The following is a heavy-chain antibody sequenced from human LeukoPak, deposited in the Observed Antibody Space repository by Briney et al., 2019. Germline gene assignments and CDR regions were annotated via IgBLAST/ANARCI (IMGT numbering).Heavy chain of an antibody. CDR1: GFTVSSNY. Sequence: GGSLRLSCAASGFTVSSNYMSWVRQAPGKGLGWVSVIYSGASTYYADSVKGRFTISRDNSKNTLYLQMNSLRADDTALYYCARLVAGGTGWFDPWGQGTLVTVSS. V-gene: IGHV3-53*01. CDR3: ARLVAGGTGWFDP. D-gene: IGHD2-15*01. J-gene: IGHJ5*02. CDR2: IYSGAST.